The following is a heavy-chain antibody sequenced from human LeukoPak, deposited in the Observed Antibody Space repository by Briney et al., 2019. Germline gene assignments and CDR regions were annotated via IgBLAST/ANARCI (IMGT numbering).Heavy chain of an antibody. CDR3: ARAVFPHGDFWSGTNWFDP. J-gene: IGHJ5*02. CDR1: GFTFSSYS. CDR2: ISSSSSYI. V-gene: IGHV3-21*01. Sequence: PGGSLRLSCAASGFTFSSYSMNWVRQAPGKGLEWVSSISSSSSYIYYADSVKGRFTISRDNAKNSLYLQMNSLRAEDTAVYYCARAVFPHGDFWSGTNWFDPWGQGTLVTVSS. D-gene: IGHD3-3*01.